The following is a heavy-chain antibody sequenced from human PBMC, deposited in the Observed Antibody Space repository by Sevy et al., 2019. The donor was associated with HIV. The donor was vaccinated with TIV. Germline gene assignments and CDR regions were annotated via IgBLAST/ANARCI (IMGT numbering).Heavy chain of an antibody. CDR2: IGVNNGKT. D-gene: IGHD3-22*01. CDR3: ARDSYYYDMHSSYRPPDY. CDR1: GYNFNTYG. V-gene: IGHV1-18*01. J-gene: IGHJ4*02. Sequence: ASVKVSCKASGYNFNTYGITWVRQAPGQGLEWVGWIGVNNGKTNYAARLQARISMTADTFTSTVYMELRTLTSDDTAMYFCARDSYYYDMHSSYRPPDYWGQGTLVTVSS.